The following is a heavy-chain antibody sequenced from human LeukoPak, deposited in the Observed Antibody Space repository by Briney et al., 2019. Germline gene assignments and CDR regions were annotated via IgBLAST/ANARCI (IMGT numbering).Heavy chain of an antibody. V-gene: IGHV3-23*01. CDR2: ISGSGGST. Sequence: GGSLRLSCVASGFTLRSHAMSWVRQAPGKGLEWVSAISGSGGSTDYVDSVKGRFTISRDNSKNTLYLQMNSLRADDTAVYYCVKQMSTVTFTPFDYWGQGTLVTVSS. D-gene: IGHD3-16*01. CDR1: GFTLRSHA. J-gene: IGHJ4*02. CDR3: VKQMSTVTFTPFDY.